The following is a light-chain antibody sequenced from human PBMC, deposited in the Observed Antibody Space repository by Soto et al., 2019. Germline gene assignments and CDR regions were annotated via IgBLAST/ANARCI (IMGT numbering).Light chain of an antibody. V-gene: IGKV1-5*01. J-gene: IGKJ1*01. CDR2: DAS. CDR3: QQYNGYTTWT. CDR1: QSISRW. Sequence: DIQMTQSPSTLSASVVDRVTITCRASQSISRWLAWYQQKPGKAPKVLIWDASSLQRGVPSRFSGSGSGTEFTLTISSLQPADFATYYCQQYNGYTTWTFGQGTKVDIK.